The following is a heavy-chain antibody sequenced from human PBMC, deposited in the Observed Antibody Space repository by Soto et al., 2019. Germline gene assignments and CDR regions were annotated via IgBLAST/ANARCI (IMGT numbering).Heavy chain of an antibody. J-gene: IGHJ6*02. Sequence: GGSLRLSCAASGFTFSPYAMTWVRQAPGKGLEWVSSISGSGGNTNYADSVKGRFTVSRDNSKRTLSLQMNSLTEEDTAIYYCAKGLRRLLKTQYYYGLDVWGRGTTVTVSS. CDR2: ISGSGGNT. CDR1: GFTFSPYA. D-gene: IGHD3-16*01. CDR3: AKGLRRLLKTQYYYGLDV. V-gene: IGHV3-23*01.